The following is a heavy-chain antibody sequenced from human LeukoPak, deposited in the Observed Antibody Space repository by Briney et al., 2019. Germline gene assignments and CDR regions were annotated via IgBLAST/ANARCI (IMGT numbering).Heavy chain of an antibody. D-gene: IGHD3-10*01. CDR1: GFTFGSYW. CDR2: IKQDGSEK. CDR3: ARAKSLFDS. Sequence: GGSLRLSCAASGFTFGSYWMSWVRQAPGKGLEWVANIKQDGSEKYYVDSVKGRFTISRDNAENSLYLQMNSLRAEDTAVYYCARAKSLFDSWGQGTLVTVSS. V-gene: IGHV3-7*03. J-gene: IGHJ4*02.